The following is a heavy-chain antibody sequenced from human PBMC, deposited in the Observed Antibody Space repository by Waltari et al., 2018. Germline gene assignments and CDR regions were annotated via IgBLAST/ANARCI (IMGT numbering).Heavy chain of an antibody. V-gene: IGHV3-7*01. D-gene: IGHD2-15*01. J-gene: IGHJ4*02. CDR1: GFTFSNYD. CDR2: INGDGSAK. Sequence: EVQLVESGGNLVQPGGSLRLSCVASGFTFSNYDMIWVRQAPGKGLECVANINGDGSAKNYMYSVRGRFTISRDNAKNSVYMQLNSLRDDDTAVYYCVRDGLIHAADYWGQGTLVSVSS. CDR3: VRDGLIHAADY.